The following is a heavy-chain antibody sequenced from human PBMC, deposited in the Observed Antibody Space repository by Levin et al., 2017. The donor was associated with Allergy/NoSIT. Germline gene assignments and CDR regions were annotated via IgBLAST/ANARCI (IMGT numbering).Heavy chain of an antibody. CDR1: GDSVSSDSVA. J-gene: IGHJ4*02. Sequence: SQTLSLPCAISGDSVSSDSVAWNWIRQSPSRGLEWLGRTHYRAYSRSKWYNDYAVSLKSRITINTDTSKNQFSLQLNSVTPEDTAVYYCARGMDTTMVTNDYFDYWGQGTLVTVSS. D-gene: IGHD5-18*01. CDR2: THYRAYSRSKWYN. V-gene: IGHV6-1*01. CDR3: ARGMDTTMVTNDYFDY.